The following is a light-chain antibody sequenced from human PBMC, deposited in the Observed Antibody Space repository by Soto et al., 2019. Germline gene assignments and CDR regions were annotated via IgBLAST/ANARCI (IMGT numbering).Light chain of an antibody. V-gene: IGKV1-39*01. Sequence: DIQMTQSPSSLSASVGDRVTITCRASQSISSYLNWYQQKPGKAPKLLIYAASSLPSGVPSRFSGSGSGTDFTLTISSLQPEDFATYYCQQRYSTPITFGGGTKVEIK. CDR1: QSISSY. J-gene: IGKJ4*01. CDR3: QQRYSTPIT. CDR2: AAS.